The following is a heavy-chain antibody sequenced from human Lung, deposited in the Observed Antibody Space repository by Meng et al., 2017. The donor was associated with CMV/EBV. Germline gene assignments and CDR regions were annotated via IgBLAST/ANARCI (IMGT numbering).Heavy chain of an antibody. CDR1: GYTFTGYD. J-gene: IGHJ5*02. Sequence: SGYTFTGYDSHWGRQAPGQGLEWMGRINSNSDDTNYAQNFQDRLTMTRDTSISTVYMELTRLTSDDTAVYYCARGGVLLPAGKSWFDHWGLGTLVTVSS. V-gene: IGHV1-2*06. D-gene: IGHD2-2*01. CDR3: ARGGVLLPAGKSWFDH. CDR2: INSNSDDT.